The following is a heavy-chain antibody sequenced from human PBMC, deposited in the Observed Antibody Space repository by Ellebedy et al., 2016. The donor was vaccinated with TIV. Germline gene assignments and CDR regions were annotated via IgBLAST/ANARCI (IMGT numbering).Heavy chain of an antibody. J-gene: IGHJ4*02. CDR2: IIPIFGTA. Sequence: SVKVSXXASGGTFSSYAISWVRQAPGQGLEWMGGIIPIFGTANYAQKFQGRVTITADESTSTAYMELSSLRSEDTAVYYCASGKPPYGDPYTYYFDYWGQGTLVTVSS. CDR3: ASGKPPYGDPYTYYFDY. CDR1: GGTFSSYA. D-gene: IGHD4-17*01. V-gene: IGHV1-69*13.